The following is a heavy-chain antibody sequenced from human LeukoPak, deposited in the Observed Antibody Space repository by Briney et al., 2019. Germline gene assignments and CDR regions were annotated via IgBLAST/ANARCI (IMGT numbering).Heavy chain of an antibody. CDR3: ASQYYYDSSRLLLAFDI. CDR2: IYYSGST. Sequence: SETLSLTCTVSGGSISSSSYYWGWIRQPPGKGLEWIGSIYYSGSTYYNPSLKSRVTISVDTSKNQFSLKLSSVTAADTAVYYCASQYYYDSSRLLLAFDIWGQGTLVTVSS. J-gene: IGHJ4*02. CDR1: GGSISSSSYY. V-gene: IGHV4-39*01. D-gene: IGHD3-22*01.